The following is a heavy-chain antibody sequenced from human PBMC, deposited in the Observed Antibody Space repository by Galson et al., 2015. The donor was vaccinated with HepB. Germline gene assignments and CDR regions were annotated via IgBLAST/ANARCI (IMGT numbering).Heavy chain of an antibody. V-gene: IGHV3-30*04. J-gene: IGHJ1*01. CDR1: GFTFSTYR. CDR2: ISHDGTDK. D-gene: IGHD3-10*01. CDR3: AREGGE. Sequence: SLRLSCAASGFTFSTYRLHWFRQAPGKGLEWVAVISHDGTDKYYAKSLEGRLTVSRDNSRSTLYLEMNSLRPDDTAIYYCAREGGEWGQGTLVTASS.